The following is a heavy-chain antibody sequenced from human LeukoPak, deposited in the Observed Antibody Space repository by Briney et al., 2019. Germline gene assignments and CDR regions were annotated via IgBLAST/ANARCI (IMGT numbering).Heavy chain of an antibody. CDR3: ARDISRTMDV. CDR1: GFTFSSRW. CDR2: INTDGSTT. Sequence: GGSLRLACVASGFTFSSRWMHWVRQAPGKGLVWVSIINTDGSTTRYADFVEGRFTISRDNARNTLYLEMNSLRVEDTAVYFCARDISRTMDVWGQGTTVTV. J-gene: IGHJ6*02. V-gene: IGHV3-74*01. D-gene: IGHD2/OR15-2a*01.